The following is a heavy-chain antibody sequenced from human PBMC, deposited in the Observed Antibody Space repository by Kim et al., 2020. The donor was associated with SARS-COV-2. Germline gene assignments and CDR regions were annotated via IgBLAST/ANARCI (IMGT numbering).Heavy chain of an antibody. Sequence: GGSLRLSCAASGFTFSSYSMNWVRRAPGKGLEWVSSISTSSSYIYYADSVKGRFTISRDNAKNSLYLQMNSLRAEDTAVYYCARDGTLRLGELSLTYYYYGLVVWGRGTTVTSP. CDR3: ARDGTLRLGELSLTYYYYGLVV. V-gene: IGHV3-21*01. CDR1: GFTFSSYS. J-gene: IGHJ6*02. D-gene: IGHD3-16*02. CDR2: ISTSSSYI.